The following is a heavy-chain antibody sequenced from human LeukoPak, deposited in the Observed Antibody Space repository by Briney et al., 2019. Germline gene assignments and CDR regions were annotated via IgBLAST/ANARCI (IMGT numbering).Heavy chain of an antibody. D-gene: IGHD3-10*01. Sequence: GGSLRLPCAASGFAFSNYWMSWGRQAPGKGLEWVANIKQDGSEKHYVDSVKGRFTISRDNAMNSLYLQMNSLRDEDTAVYYCARERYYYGSAVLSMDVWGQGTTVTVSS. CDR3: ARERYYYGSAVLSMDV. V-gene: IGHV3-7*04. CDR1: GFAFSNYW. J-gene: IGHJ6*02. CDR2: IKQDGSEK.